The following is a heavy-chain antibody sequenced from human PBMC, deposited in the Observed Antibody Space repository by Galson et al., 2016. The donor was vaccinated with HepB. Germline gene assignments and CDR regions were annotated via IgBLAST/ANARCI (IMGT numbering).Heavy chain of an antibody. J-gene: IGHJ4*02. V-gene: IGHV4-59*01. CDR2: IYYSGST. D-gene: IGHD3-3*01. Sequence: SETLSLTCTVSGGSISSYYWSWIRQPPGKGLEWIGYIYYSGSTNYNPSLKSRVTISVDTSKNQFSLKLNSVTAADAAVYYCAGHSNYDFWSGSNFDYWGQGTLVTVSS. CDR3: AGHSNYDFWSGSNFDY. CDR1: GGSISSYY.